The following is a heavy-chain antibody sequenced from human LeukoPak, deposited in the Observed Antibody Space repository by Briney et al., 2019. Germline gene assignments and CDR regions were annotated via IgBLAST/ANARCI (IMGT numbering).Heavy chain of an antibody. V-gene: IGHV3-11*04. J-gene: IGHJ3*01. CDR2: ISRSGSTI. CDR1: GFTFSDYY. D-gene: IGHD1-26*01. CDR3: TRAPGTYSVSPGAFDL. Sequence: GGSLRLSCVASGFTFSDYYMSWIRQAPGQGLEWLSYISRSGSTIYYADSVRGRFTISRYNAEISLYLQMNSLRAEDTAVYYCTRAPGTYSVSPGAFDLWGQGTMVTVSS.